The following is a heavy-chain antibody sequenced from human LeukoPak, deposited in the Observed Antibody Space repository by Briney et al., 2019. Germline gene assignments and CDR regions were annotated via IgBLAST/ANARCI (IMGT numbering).Heavy chain of an antibody. Sequence: PSETLSLTCTVSGGSISSGGYYWSWIRQPPGKGLEWIGYIYHSGSTYFNPSLKSRVTISVDRSKNQFSLKLSSVTAADTAVYYCARVERFLEPNRGPRYYYYYMDVWGKGTTVTVSS. J-gene: IGHJ6*03. CDR3: ARVERFLEPNRGPRYYYYYMDV. D-gene: IGHD3-3*01. CDR1: GGSISSGGYY. V-gene: IGHV4-30-2*01. CDR2: IYHSGST.